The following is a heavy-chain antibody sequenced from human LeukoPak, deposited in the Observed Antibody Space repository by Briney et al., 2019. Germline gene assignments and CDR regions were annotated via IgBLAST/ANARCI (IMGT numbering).Heavy chain of an antibody. D-gene: IGHD3-10*01. CDR2: MNPNSGNT. CDR1: GYTFTSYD. V-gene: IGHV1-8*01. CDR3: ARAPYYGSGSYLRFDY. Sequence: ASVKVSCKASGYTFTSYDINWVRQATGQGLEWMGWMNPNSGNTGYAQKFQGRVTMTRNTSISTAYMELSSLRSEDTAVYYCARAPYYGSGSYLRFDYWGQGTLVTVSS. J-gene: IGHJ4*02.